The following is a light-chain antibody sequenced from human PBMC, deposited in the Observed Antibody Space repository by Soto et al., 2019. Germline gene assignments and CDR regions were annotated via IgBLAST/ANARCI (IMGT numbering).Light chain of an antibody. J-gene: IGKJ5*01. V-gene: IGKV1-5*01. CDR3: QQSYNSPPIT. CDR2: DAS. Sequence: IHMTQSPSTLSASVGDTVTITCRASQTISGWLAWYQQRPGKAPNLLIFDASTLESGVPSRFSGSGYGTDFALTISSLTPEDFATYYCQQSYNSPPITFGQGTRLEIK. CDR1: QTISGW.